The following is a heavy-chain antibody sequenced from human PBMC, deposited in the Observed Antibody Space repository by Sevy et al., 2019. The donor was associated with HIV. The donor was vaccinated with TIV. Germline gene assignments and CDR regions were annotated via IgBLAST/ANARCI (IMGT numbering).Heavy chain of an antibody. J-gene: IGHJ4*02. CDR2: ISYDGSRH. D-gene: IGHD6-19*01. CDR1: EFMFSTYA. CDR3: ARDAGYSTDWYPSDY. V-gene: IGHV3-30-3*01. Sequence: GGSLRLSCAASEFMFSTYAMHWVRQAPGKGLEWVAGISYDGSRHYYADSVKGRFTISRDNSKNTLFLQMNSLRLEDTAFYYCARDAGYSTDWYPSDYWGQGTLVTVSS.